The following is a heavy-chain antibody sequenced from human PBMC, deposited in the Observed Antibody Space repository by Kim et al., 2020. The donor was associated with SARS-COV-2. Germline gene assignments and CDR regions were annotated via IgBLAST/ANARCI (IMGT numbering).Heavy chain of an antibody. CDR1: GFTVSSNY. D-gene: IGHD4-17*01. V-gene: IGHV3-53*01. CDR2: IYSGGST. CDR3: ARDAYDYGGYYYYYYGMDV. Sequence: GGSLRRSCAASGFTVSSNYMSWVRQAPGKGLEWVSVIYSGGSTYYADSVKGRFTISRDNSKNTLYLQMNSLRAEDTAVYYCARDAYDYGGYYYYYYGMDVWGQGTTVTVSS. J-gene: IGHJ6*02.